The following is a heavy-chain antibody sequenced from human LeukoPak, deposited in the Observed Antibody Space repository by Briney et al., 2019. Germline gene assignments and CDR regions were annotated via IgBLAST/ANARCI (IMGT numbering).Heavy chain of an antibody. CDR3: ARDRDSGSFQPDY. D-gene: IGHD1-26*01. CDR1: GFTFSSYS. Sequence: GSLRLSCAASGFTFSSYSMNWVRQAPGKGLEWVSSISSSSSYIYYADSVKGRFTISRDNAKNLLYLQMNSLRAEDTAVYYCARDRDSGSFQPDYWGQGTLVTVSS. J-gene: IGHJ4*02. CDR2: ISSSSSYI. V-gene: IGHV3-21*01.